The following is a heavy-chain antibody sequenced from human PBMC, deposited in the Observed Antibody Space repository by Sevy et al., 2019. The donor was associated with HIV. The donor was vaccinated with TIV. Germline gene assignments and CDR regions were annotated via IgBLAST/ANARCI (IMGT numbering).Heavy chain of an antibody. Sequence: SVKVSCKASGGTFSSYAISWVRQAPGQGLEWMGGITPIFGTANYAQKFQGRVTITADESTSTAYMELSSLRSEDTAVYYCARDRPNSSGFYGMDVWGQGTTVTVSS. CDR1: GGTFSSYA. CDR3: ARDRPNSSGFYGMDV. V-gene: IGHV1-69*13. CDR2: ITPIFGTA. J-gene: IGHJ6*02. D-gene: IGHD6-19*01.